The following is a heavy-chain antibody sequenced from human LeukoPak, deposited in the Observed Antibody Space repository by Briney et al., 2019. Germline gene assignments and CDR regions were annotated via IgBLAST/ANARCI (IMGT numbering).Heavy chain of an antibody. Sequence: GGSLRLSCAASGFTFSSYGMHWVRQAPGKGLEWVAVISYDGSNKYYADSVKGRFTISRDNSKNTLYLQMNSLRAEDTAVYYCAKDPQTDYGDYGGYAFDIWGQGTMVTVSS. CDR2: ISYDGSNK. J-gene: IGHJ3*02. D-gene: IGHD4-17*01. CDR3: AKDPQTDYGDYGGYAFDI. V-gene: IGHV3-30*18. CDR1: GFTFSSYG.